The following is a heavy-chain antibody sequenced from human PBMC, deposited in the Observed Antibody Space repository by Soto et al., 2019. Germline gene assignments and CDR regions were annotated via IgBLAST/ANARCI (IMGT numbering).Heavy chain of an antibody. J-gene: IGHJ4*02. CDR2: IYYSGST. D-gene: IGHD3-16*01. V-gene: IGHV4-39*07. CDR1: GGSISSSSYY. Sequence: PSETLSLTCTVSGGSISSSSYYWGWIRQPPGKGLEWIGSIYYSGSTYYNPSLKSRVSVSVDTSKNQFSLKLTSVTAADRGVYYCARGRRWGQSVKGLDSWGQGTLVTVSS. CDR3: ARGRRWGQSVKGLDS.